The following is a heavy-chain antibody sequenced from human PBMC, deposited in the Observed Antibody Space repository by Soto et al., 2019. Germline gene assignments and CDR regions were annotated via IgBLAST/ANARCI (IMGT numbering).Heavy chain of an antibody. D-gene: IGHD3-9*01. CDR2: IKPADSDI. CDR3: ARHQRDDISPKLDC. CDR1: GYSFTSNW. V-gene: IGHV5-51*01. J-gene: IGHJ4*02. Sequence: PXQSQKISCQGSGYSFTSNWIGCVRQMPGKGLEWMGIIKPADSDIKYSPSFQGQVTISVDKSIGTAYLQWSSLKASDTAMYYCARHQRDDISPKLDCWAQGTLVTVSS.